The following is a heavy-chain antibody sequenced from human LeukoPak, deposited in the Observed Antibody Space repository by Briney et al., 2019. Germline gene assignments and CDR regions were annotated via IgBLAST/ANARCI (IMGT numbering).Heavy chain of an antibody. J-gene: IGHJ4*02. V-gene: IGHV4-34*01. Sequence: SETLSLTCAVYGGSFSGYYWSWIRQPPGKGLEWIGEINHSGSTNYNPSLKSRVTISVDTSKNQFSLKLSSVTAADTAVYYCAGLPYCSGGSCYSVYFDYWGRGTLVTVSS. CDR1: GGSFSGYY. D-gene: IGHD2-15*01. CDR3: AGLPYCSGGSCYSVYFDY. CDR2: INHSGST.